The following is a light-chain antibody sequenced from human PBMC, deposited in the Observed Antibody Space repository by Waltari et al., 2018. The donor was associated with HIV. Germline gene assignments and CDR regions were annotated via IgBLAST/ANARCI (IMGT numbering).Light chain of an antibody. CDR1: SGDVGGYNF. V-gene: IGLV2-14*03. CDR2: NVS. CDR3: SSYTSSGPRYVL. J-gene: IGLJ2*01. Sequence: SALTQPASASGSPGQSITISCSGTSGDVGGYNFVSWFPKHPGKAPKLIIYNVSSRPSGVSIRFSGSRSANTASLTISGLQVEDEADYFCSSYTSSGPRYVLFGGGTRLTVL.